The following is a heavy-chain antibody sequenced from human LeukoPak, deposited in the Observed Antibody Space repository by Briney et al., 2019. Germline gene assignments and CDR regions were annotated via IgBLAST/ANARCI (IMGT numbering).Heavy chain of an antibody. CDR3: ARVKERITMVRGSSLATY. CDR2: INPNSGGT. CDR1: GYTFTGYY. J-gene: IGHJ4*02. V-gene: IGHV1-2*02. D-gene: IGHD3-10*01. Sequence: ASVKVSCKASGYTFTGYYMHWVRQAPGQGLEWMGWINPNSGGTNYAQKFQGRVTMTRDTSISTAYMELSRLRSDDTAVYYCARVKERITMVRGSSLATYWGQGTLVTVSS.